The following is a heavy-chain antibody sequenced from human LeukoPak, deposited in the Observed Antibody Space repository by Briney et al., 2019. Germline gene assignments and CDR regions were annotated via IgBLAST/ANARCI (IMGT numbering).Heavy chain of an antibody. Sequence: GGSLRLSCAASGFTFNSYAMHWVRQAPGKGLEWVSAISGSGGSTYYADSVKGRFTISRDNSKNTLYLQMNSLRAEDTAVYYCASGLYGSGSYSFDYWGQGTLVTVSS. J-gene: IGHJ4*02. D-gene: IGHD3-10*01. CDR3: ASGLYGSGSYSFDY. CDR2: ISGSGGST. V-gene: IGHV3-23*01. CDR1: GFTFNSYA.